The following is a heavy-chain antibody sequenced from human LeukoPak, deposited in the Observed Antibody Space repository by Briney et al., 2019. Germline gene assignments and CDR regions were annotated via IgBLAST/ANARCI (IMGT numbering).Heavy chain of an antibody. CDR1: GFPFSNYW. V-gene: IGHV3-7*01. CDR3: ARGSYYDTSGYVNWYFDL. J-gene: IGHJ2*01. CDR2: IMQGGSEK. D-gene: IGHD3-22*01. Sequence: PGGSLRLSCAASGFPFSNYWMTWVRQAPGKGLEWVASIMQGGSEKYYVDSVKGRFTISRDNAKNSLYLQMSTLRAEDTTVYYCARGSYYDTSGYVNWYFDLWGRGTLVTVSS.